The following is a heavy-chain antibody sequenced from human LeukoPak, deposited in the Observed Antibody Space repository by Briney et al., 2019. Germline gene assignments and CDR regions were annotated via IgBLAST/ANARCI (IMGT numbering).Heavy chain of an antibody. CDR1: GGSISSYY. CDR2: IYYSGIT. CDR3: AREYSSSSGRRAFDF. Sequence: SETLSLTCTVSGGSISSYYWNWIRQPPGKGLEWIGYIYYSGITNYNPSLKSRVTTLVDTSKNQFPLRLSSVTAADTAVYYCAREYSSSSGRRAFDFWGQGTMVTVSS. D-gene: IGHD6-6*01. V-gene: IGHV4-59*08. J-gene: IGHJ3*01.